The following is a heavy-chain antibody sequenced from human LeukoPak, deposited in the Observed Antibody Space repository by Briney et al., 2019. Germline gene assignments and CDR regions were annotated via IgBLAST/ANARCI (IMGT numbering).Heavy chain of an antibody. D-gene: IGHD2-15*01. CDR1: GFTFSSYS. V-gene: IGHV3-7*01. J-gene: IGHJ4*02. CDR2: IKPDGSEK. Sequence: QPGGSLRLSCAASGFTFSSYSMNWVRQAPGKGLEWVATIKPDGSEKWYVDSVKGRFTISRDNAKNSLYLQMYSLRVEDTAVYYCARGGYRQKEFWGQGTLVTVSS. CDR3: ARGGYRQKEF.